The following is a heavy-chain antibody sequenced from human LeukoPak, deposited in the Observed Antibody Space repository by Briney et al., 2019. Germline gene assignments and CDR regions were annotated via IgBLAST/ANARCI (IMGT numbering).Heavy chain of an antibody. V-gene: IGHV3-21*01. CDR3: ARDSYYYDSSGYRHNDAFDI. Sequence: GRSLRLSCAASGFTFSSYAMSWVRQAPGKGLEWVSSISSSSSYIYYADSVKGRFTISRDNAKNSLYLQMNSLRAEDTAVYYCARDSYYYDSSGYRHNDAFDIWGQGTMVTVSS. J-gene: IGHJ3*02. CDR1: GFTFSSYA. CDR2: ISSSSSYI. D-gene: IGHD3-22*01.